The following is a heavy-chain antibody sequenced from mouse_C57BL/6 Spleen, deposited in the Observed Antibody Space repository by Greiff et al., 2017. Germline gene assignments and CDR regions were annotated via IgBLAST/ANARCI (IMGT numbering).Heavy chain of an antibody. CDR1: GYTFTSYW. V-gene: IGHV1-64*01. CDR2: IHPNSGST. D-gene: IGHD3-2*02. J-gene: IGHJ4*01. Sequence: VQLQQPGAELVKPGASVKLSCKASGYTFTSYWMHWVKQRPGQGLEWIGMIHPNSGSTNYNEKFKSKATLTVDKSSSTAYMQLSSLTSEDSAVYYCARRAYQGAMDYWGQGTSVTVSS. CDR3: ARRAYQGAMDY.